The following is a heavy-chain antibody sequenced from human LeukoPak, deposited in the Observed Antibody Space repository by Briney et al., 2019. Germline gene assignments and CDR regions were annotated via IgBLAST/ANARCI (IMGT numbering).Heavy chain of an antibody. CDR2: IYYSGST. V-gene: IGHV4-59*01. J-gene: IGHJ5*02. CDR3: ARHFRRYSSGCKFDP. D-gene: IGHD6-19*01. Sequence: SETLSLTCTVSGGSISGYYWSWIRQPPGKGLEWIGYIYYSGSTNYNPSLESRVTISVDTSKNQFSLKLSSVTAADTAVYYCARHFRRYSSGCKFDPWGQGTLVTVSS. CDR1: GGSISGYY.